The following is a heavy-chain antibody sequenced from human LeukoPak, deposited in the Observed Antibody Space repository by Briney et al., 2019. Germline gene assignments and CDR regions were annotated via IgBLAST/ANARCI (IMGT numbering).Heavy chain of an antibody. Sequence: TGGSLRLSCAASGFTFSTYAMHWVRQAPGKGLEWVAVISSDGSNQYYADSVKGRFTISRDNSKNTLYLQMNSLRAEDTAVYYCARGVSSSWSPIDYWGQGTLVTVSS. D-gene: IGHD6-13*01. V-gene: IGHV3-30-3*01. CDR2: ISSDGSNQ. CDR3: ARGVSSSWSPIDY. J-gene: IGHJ4*02. CDR1: GFTFSTYA.